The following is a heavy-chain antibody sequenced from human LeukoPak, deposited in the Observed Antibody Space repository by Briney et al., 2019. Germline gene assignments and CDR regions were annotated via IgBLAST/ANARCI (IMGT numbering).Heavy chain of an antibody. D-gene: IGHD3-16*01. CDR1: GFTFSSYA. CDR3: ARTGDGDY. J-gene: IGHJ4*02. Sequence: PGRSLKLSCAASGFTFSSYAMHWVRQAPGKGLEWVAVISYDGSNKYYADSVKGRFTISRDNSKNTLYLQMNSLRAEDTAVYYCARTGDGDYWGKGPLVTVSS. CDR2: ISYDGSNK. V-gene: IGHV3-30-3*01.